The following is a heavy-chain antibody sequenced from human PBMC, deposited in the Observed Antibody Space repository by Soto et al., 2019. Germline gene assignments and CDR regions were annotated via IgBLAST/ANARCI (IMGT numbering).Heavy chain of an antibody. J-gene: IGHJ4*02. V-gene: IGHV3-30*18. D-gene: IGHD6-13*01. CDR2: ISYDGNNK. Sequence: PGGSLRLSCAASGFTFSSYDMHWVRQAPGKGLEWVAVISYDGNNKYYADSVRGRFTISRDNSKNTLYLQMNSQRAEDTAVYYCAKVGKTYDTAWYLDYWRQGTLVTVSS. CDR3: AKVGKTYDTAWYLDY. CDR1: GFTFSSYD.